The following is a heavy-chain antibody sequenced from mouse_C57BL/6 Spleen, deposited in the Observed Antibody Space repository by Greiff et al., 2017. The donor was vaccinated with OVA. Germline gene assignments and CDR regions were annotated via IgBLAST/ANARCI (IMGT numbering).Heavy chain of an antibody. J-gene: IGHJ1*03. D-gene: IGHD1-1*01. CDR3: ARDYGSSHWYFDV. V-gene: IGHV1-64*01. CDR1: GYTFTSYW. Sequence: VQLQQPGAELVKPGASVSLSCKASGYTFTSYWMHWVKQRPGQGLEWIGMIHPNSGSTNYNEKFKSKATLTVDKSSSTAYMQLSSLTSEDSAVYYCARDYGSSHWYFDVWGTGTTVTVSS. CDR2: IHPNSGST.